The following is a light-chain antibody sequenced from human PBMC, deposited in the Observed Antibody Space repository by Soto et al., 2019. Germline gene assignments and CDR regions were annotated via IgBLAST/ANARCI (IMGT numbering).Light chain of an antibody. J-gene: IGKJ2*01. V-gene: IGKV3-20*01. CDR3: QQYGSSPYT. Sequence: EVVLTQSPATLSLSPGERATLSCRASQTVGGHFAWYQQKPGQAPRLLISETSNRATGIPGRFSGTGSGTDFTLTISRLEPEDFAVYYCQQYGSSPYTFGLGTKVDI. CDR1: QTVGGH. CDR2: ETS.